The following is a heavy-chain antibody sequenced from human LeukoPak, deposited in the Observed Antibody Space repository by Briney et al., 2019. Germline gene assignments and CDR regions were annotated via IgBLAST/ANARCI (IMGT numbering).Heavy chain of an antibody. Sequence: SETLSLTCAVYGGSFSGYYWSWIRQPPGKGLEWIGEINHSGSTNYNPSLKSRVTISVDTSKNQFSLKLSSVTAADTAVYYCARHEIYDSSGYSHDYWGQGTLDTVSS. CDR1: GGSFSGYY. J-gene: IGHJ4*02. D-gene: IGHD3-22*01. V-gene: IGHV4-34*01. CDR2: INHSGST. CDR3: ARHEIYDSSGYSHDY.